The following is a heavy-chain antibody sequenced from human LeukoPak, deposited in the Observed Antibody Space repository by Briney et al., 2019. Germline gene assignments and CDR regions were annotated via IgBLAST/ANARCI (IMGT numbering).Heavy chain of an antibody. V-gene: IGHV3-23*01. CDR2: ISGSGGST. J-gene: IGHJ4*02. CDR1: GFTFSSYS. Sequence: GGSLRLSCAASGFTFSSYSMSWVRQAPGKGLEWVSAISGSGGSTYYADSVKGRFTISRDNSKNTLYLQMNSLRAEDMAVYYCARAIGSGGTDYWGQGTLVTVSS. CDR3: ARAIGSGGTDY. D-gene: IGHD3-10*01.